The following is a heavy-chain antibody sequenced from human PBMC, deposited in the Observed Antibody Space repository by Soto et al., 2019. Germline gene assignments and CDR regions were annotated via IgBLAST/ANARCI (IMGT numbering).Heavy chain of an antibody. Sequence: EVQLVESGGGLVEPGGSLRLSCAASGFAFADAWMNWVRQAPGKGLEWVGLIKSKYDGGTTDFAAPVKGRFTISRDDSQNTLYLQMNSLKTEDTAIYYCTTGSGCRDCWGQGTLVTVSS. J-gene: IGHJ4*02. CDR2: IKSKYDGGTT. CDR3: TTGSGCRDC. D-gene: IGHD6-19*01. V-gene: IGHV3-15*01. CDR1: GFAFADAW.